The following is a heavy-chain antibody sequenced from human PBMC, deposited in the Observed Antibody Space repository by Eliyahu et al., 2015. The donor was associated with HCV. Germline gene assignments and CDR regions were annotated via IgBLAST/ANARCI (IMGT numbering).Heavy chain of an antibody. D-gene: IGHD6-19*01. CDR3: ASGGGGIAVTGTGGWFDP. Sequence: QVQLQESGPGLVKPSETLSLTCTVSGGSIXTYYWSWLRQPPGKGPEWIGYIHYSGGTNYNPSLKSRVTISIDTSKNQFSLNLTSVTAADTAMYYCASGGGGIAVTGTGGWFDPWGQGTLVTVSS. V-gene: IGHV4-59*01. CDR2: IHYSGGT. J-gene: IGHJ5*02. CDR1: GGSIXTYY.